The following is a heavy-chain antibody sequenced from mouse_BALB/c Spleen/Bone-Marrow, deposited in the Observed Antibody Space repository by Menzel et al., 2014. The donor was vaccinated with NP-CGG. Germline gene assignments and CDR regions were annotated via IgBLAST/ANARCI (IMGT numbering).Heavy chain of an antibody. J-gene: IGHJ3*01. CDR1: GYSFTGYT. Sequence: EVQLQQSGPELVKPGAXXKISCKASGYSFTGYTMNWVKQSHGKNLEWIGLXNPYNXGTSYNQKFKGKATLTVDKSSSTAYMELLSLTSEXXXXXXXXXXXYWFAYWGXXTLVTVSA. CDR2: XNPYNXGT. V-gene: IGHV1-18*01. CDR3: XXXXYWFAY.